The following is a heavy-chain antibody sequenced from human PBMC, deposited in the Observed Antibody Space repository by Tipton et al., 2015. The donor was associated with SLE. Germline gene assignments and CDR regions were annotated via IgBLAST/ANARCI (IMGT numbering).Heavy chain of an antibody. J-gene: IGHJ3*02. CDR2: IIPILGAV. CDR3: ARDDALRSSWYPSEQAGIHDAFDI. V-gene: IGHV1-69*06. CDR1: GGTLSSYG. Sequence: QLVQSGAEVNKPGASVKVSCEASGGTLSSYGISWVRQAPGQGLEWMGGIIPILGAVNYAQRFQDRVTITADKSTSTAYMELSNLRSEDTAMYYCARDDALRSSWYPSEQAGIHDAFDIWGQGTMVTVSS. D-gene: IGHD6-13*01.